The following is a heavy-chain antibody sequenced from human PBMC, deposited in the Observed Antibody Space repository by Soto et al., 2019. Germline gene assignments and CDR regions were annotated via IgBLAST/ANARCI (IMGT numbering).Heavy chain of an antibody. CDR2: ISGSGGST. D-gene: IGHD2-15*01. J-gene: IGHJ5*02. V-gene: IGHV3-23*01. CDR3: AKEFKGSYSPRDWFDP. CDR1: GFTFSSYA. Sequence: SLRLSCAASGFTFSSYAMSWVRQAPGKGLEWVSAISGSGGSTYYADSVKGRFTISRDNSKNTLYLQMNSLRAEDTAVYYCAKEFKGSYSPRDWFDPWGQGTLVTVSS.